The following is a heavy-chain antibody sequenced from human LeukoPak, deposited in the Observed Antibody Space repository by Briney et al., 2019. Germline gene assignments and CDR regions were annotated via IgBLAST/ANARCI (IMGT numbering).Heavy chain of an antibody. CDR1: GFTVSNNY. Sequence: GGSPRLSCAASGFTVSNNYMSWVRQAPGKGLEWVSVIYSGGSTYYADSVKGRFTISRDNSKNTLYLQMNSLRAEDTAVYYCATGVPGAYRIIYWGQGTLVTVSS. J-gene: IGHJ4*02. D-gene: IGHD2-21*01. CDR2: IYSGGST. CDR3: ATGVPGAYRIIY. V-gene: IGHV3-66*01.